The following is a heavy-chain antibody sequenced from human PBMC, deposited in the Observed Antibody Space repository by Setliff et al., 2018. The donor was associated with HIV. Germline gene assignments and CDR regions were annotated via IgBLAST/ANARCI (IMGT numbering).Heavy chain of an antibody. CDR1: GYSISSGCY. D-gene: IGHD3-16*01. CDR2: MYHTGST. V-gene: IGHV4-38-2*01. Sequence: PSETLSLTCAVSGYSISSGCYWGWIRQPPGKGLEWIGSMYHTGSTYYSPSLNSRFTISVDTSKNQFSLKLRSVTAADTAVYYCASNQHDWGYYYYYMDVWGKGTTVTVSS. CDR3: ASNQHDWGYYYYYMDV. J-gene: IGHJ6*03.